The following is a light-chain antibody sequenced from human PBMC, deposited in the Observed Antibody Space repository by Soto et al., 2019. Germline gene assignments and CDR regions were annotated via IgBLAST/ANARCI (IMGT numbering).Light chain of an antibody. J-gene: IGLJ3*02. CDR1: SSNIGSNT. CDR2: HND. Sequence: QSVLTQPPSASATPGQRVTISCSGSSSNIGSNTVNWYQQVPGAAPRLLIYHNDHRPSGVPDRISGSKSGTSASLAISGPQSEDEADYYCSSWDGSLRGWLFGGGTKLTVL. V-gene: IGLV1-44*01. CDR3: SSWDGSLRGWL.